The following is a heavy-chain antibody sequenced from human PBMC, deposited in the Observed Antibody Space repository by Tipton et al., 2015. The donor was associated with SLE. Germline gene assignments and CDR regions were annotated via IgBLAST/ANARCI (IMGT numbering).Heavy chain of an antibody. CDR2: IYHSGST. J-gene: IGHJ4*02. CDR3: ARHRAYSGYDLFYFDY. V-gene: IGHV4-59*08. Sequence: TLSLTCTISGDSITNYSPFWSWIRQPPGKGLEWIGYIYHSGSTNYNPSLKSRVTISVDTSKNQFSLKLSSVTAADTAVYYCARHRAYSGYDLFYFDYWGQGTLVTVSS. CDR1: GDSITNYSPF. D-gene: IGHD5-12*01.